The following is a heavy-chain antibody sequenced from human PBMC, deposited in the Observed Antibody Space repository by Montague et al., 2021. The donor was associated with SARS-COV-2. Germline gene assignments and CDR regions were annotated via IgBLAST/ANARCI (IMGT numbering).Heavy chain of an antibody. J-gene: IGHJ6*02. Sequence: SLRLSCAASGFTFSSYDMHWVRQATGKGLEWVSAIGTAGDTYYPXXVKGRFTISRENAKNSLYLQMNSLRAGDTAVYYCARALYGSGSYPRGTDYYYYGMDVWGQGTTVTVSS. CDR1: GFTFSSYD. D-gene: IGHD3-10*01. CDR2: IGTAGDT. V-gene: IGHV3-13*01. CDR3: ARALYGSGSYPRGTDYYYYGMDV.